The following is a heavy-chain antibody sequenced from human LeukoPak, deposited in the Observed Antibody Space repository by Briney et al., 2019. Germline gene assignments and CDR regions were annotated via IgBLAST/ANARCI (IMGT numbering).Heavy chain of an antibody. CDR1: GGSISSSSYY. J-gene: IGHJ4*02. CDR2: IYYSGST. Sequence: SETLSLTCTVSGGSISSSSYYWGWIRQPPGKGLEWIGSIYYSGSTYYNPSLKSRVTISVDTSKNHFSLKLSSVTAADTAVYYCARGILYDYVWGSYRYEPANYFDYWGQGTLVTVSS. V-gene: IGHV4-39*02. D-gene: IGHD3-16*02. CDR3: ARGILYDYVWGSYRYEPANYFDY.